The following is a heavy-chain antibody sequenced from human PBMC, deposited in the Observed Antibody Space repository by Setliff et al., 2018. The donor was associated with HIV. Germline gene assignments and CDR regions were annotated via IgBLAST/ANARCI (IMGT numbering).Heavy chain of an antibody. CDR3: ARGRKKTLAVSGTRYFDF. J-gene: IGHJ4*02. CDR2: VTHSGTT. D-gene: IGHD6-19*01. V-gene: IGHV4-34*01. CDR1: GGSFSGFY. Sequence: SETLSLTCAVYGGSFSGFYWTFIRQSPGKGLEWIGEVTHSGTTTYDPSLKRRIAISVDTSKNQFSLKLTSVTAADMGVYYCARGRKKTLAVSGTRYFDFWGQGTLVTVSS.